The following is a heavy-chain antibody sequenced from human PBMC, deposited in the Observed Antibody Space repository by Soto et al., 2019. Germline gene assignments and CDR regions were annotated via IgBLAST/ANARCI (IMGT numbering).Heavy chain of an antibody. CDR1: GFTVTSYY. J-gene: IGHJ6*02. V-gene: IGHV3-53*02. CDR2: IYTGGNT. CDR3: ARDYYYGSGNYYRADYYHYGMDV. Sequence: EVQLVQTGGGLIQPGGSLRLSCAASGFTVTSYYMSWVRQAPGKGLEWVSLIYTGGNTNYADSVKGRFTISRDNSKNTVYLQMNSLRAEDTAVYYCARDYYYGSGNYYRADYYHYGMDVWGQGTTVTVSS. D-gene: IGHD3-10*01.